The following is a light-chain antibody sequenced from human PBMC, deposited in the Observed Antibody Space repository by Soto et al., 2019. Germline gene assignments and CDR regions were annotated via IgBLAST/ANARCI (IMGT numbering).Light chain of an antibody. CDR3: ETWDSNSWV. CDR2: LEGSGSY. V-gene: IGLV4-60*02. Sequence: QLVLTQSSSASASLGSSFKLTCTLSSGHSSYIIAWHQQQPGKAPRYLMKLEGSGSYNKGSGVPDRFSGSSSGADRYLTISNLQFEDEADYYCETWDSNSWVFGGGTKLT. J-gene: IGLJ3*02. CDR1: SGHSSYI.